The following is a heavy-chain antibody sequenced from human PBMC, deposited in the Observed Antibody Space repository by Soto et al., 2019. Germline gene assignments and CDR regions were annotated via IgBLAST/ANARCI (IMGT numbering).Heavy chain of an antibody. Sequence: GGSLRLSCAASGFTFSSYSMNWVRQAPGKGLEWVSSISSSSSYIYYADSVKGRFTISRDNAKNSLYLQMSSLRAEDTAVYYCASLYSSSWYYYYGMDVWGQGTTVTVSS. D-gene: IGHD6-13*01. J-gene: IGHJ6*02. CDR2: ISSSSSYI. CDR3: ASLYSSSWYYYYGMDV. V-gene: IGHV3-21*01. CDR1: GFTFSSYS.